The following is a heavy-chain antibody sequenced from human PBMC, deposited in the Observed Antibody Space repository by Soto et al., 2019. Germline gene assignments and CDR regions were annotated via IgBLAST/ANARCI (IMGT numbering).Heavy chain of an antibody. CDR3: ARVSLGGIAAAGDAFDI. J-gene: IGHJ3*02. D-gene: IGHD6-13*01. CDR2: IGTAGDT. Sequence: TGGSLRLSCAASGFTFSSYDMHWVRQATGKGLEWVSAIGTAGDTYYPGSVKGRFTISRENAKNSLYLQMNSLRAGDTAVYYCARVSLGGIAAAGDAFDIWGQGTMVTVSS. CDR1: GFTFSSYD. V-gene: IGHV3-13*01.